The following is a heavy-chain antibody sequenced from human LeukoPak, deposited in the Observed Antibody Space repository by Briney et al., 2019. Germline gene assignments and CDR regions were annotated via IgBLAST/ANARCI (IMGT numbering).Heavy chain of an antibody. Sequence: MPGGSLRLSRAASGFTFSSLSMNWVRQAPGKGLEWGSSISGSTSYISYADSVKGRFTTSRDNTKNSLYLQMNSLRAEDTAVYYCAWYSPYYAPYFDYWGQGTLVTVSS. CDR2: ISGSTSYI. J-gene: IGHJ4*02. D-gene: IGHD3-3*01. CDR1: GFTFSSLS. V-gene: IGHV3-21*04. CDR3: AWYSPYYAPYFDY.